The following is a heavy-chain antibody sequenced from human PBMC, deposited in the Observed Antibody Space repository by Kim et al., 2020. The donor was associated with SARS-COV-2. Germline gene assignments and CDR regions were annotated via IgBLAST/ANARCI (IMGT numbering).Heavy chain of an antibody. CDR1: GFTFSSYA. D-gene: IGHD2-2*01. CDR3: ARDSYCSSTSCYLVYYGMDV. CDR2: ISYDGSNK. J-gene: IGHJ6*02. V-gene: IGHV3-30-3*01. Sequence: GGSLRLSCAASGFTFSSYAMHWVRQAPGKGLEWVAVISYDGSNKYYADSVKGRFTISRDNSKNTLYLQMNSLRAEDTAVYYCARDSYCSSTSCYLVYYGMDVGGQGTTVRVSS.